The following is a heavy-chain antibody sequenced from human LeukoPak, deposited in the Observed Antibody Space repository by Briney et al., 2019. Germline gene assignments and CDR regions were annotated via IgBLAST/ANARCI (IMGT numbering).Heavy chain of an antibody. V-gene: IGHV1-3*01. Sequence: ASVKVSCKASGYTFTSYAMHWVRQAPGQRLEWMGWINAGNGNTKYSQKFQGRVTTTRDTSASTAYMELSSLRSEGTAVYYCARDYSPRTYYYDSSGSNPGDYWGQGTLVTVSS. CDR3: ARDYSPRTYYYDSSGSNPGDY. CDR1: GYTFTSYA. J-gene: IGHJ4*02. D-gene: IGHD3-22*01. CDR2: INAGNGNT.